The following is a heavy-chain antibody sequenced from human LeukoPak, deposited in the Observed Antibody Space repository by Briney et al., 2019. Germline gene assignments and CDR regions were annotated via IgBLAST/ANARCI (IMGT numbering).Heavy chain of an antibody. D-gene: IGHD3-3*01. Sequence: SVKVSCKASGGTFSSYAISWVRQAPGQGLEWMGRIIPILGIANYAQKFQGRVTITADKSTSTAYMELSSLRSEGTAVYYCARDLPSPIFGVVTATDYWGQGTLVTVSS. J-gene: IGHJ4*02. CDR1: GGTFSSYA. CDR2: IIPILGIA. CDR3: ARDLPSPIFGVVTATDY. V-gene: IGHV1-69*04.